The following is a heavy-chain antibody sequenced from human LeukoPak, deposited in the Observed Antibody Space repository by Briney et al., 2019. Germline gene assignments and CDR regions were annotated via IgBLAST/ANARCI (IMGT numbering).Heavy chain of an antibody. Sequence: PSETLSFTCTVSGGSISSYYWSWIRQPAGKGLEWIGRIYTSGSTDYNPSLKSRVTMSVDTSKNQFSLKLSSVTAADTAVYYCAREPQYCSSTSCYLVMWFDPWGQGTLVTVSS. D-gene: IGHD2-2*01. CDR1: GGSISSYY. CDR2: IYTSGST. J-gene: IGHJ5*02. V-gene: IGHV4-4*07. CDR3: AREPQYCSSTSCYLVMWFDP.